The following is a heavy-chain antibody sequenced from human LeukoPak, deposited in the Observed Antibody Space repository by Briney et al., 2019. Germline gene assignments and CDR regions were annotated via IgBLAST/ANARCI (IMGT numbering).Heavy chain of an antibody. CDR3: ARGPGYSGYDRFDY. J-gene: IGHJ4*02. CDR2: IKQDGSEK. V-gene: IGHV3-7*01. CDR1: GFTFSSYW. D-gene: IGHD5-12*01. Sequence: GSLRLSCAASGFTFSSYWMSWVRQAPGKGLEWVAYIKQDGSEKYYVDSVKGRFTISRDNAKNSLYLQMNSLRAEDTAVYYCARGPGYSGYDRFDYWGQGTLVTVSS.